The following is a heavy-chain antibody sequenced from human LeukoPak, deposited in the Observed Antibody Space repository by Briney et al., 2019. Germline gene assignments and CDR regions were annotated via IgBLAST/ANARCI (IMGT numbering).Heavy chain of an antibody. D-gene: IGHD3-10*01. CDR2: IIPIFGTA. CDR3: ARGKVRGVIIEKGFYDYGRDV. J-gene: IGHJ6*02. CDR1: GGTFSSYA. Sequence: SVKVSCKASGGTFSSYAISWVRQAPGQGLEWMGGIIPIFGTANYAQKFQGRVTITADESTSTAYMELSSLRSEDTAVYYCARGKVRGVIIEKGFYDYGRDVWGQGTTVTVSS. V-gene: IGHV1-69*13.